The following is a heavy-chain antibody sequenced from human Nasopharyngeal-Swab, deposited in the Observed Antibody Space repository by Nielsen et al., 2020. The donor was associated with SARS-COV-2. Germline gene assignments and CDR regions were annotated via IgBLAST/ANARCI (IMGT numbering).Heavy chain of an antibody. CDR2: INHSGST. V-gene: IGHV4-34*01. CDR1: GGSFSGYY. Sequence: SETLSLTCAVYGGSFSGYYWSWIRQPPGKGLEWIGEINHSGSTNYNPSLKSRVTISVDTSKNQFSLKLCSVTAADTAVYYCARGNGAFDYWGQGTLVTVSS. CDR3: ARGNGAFDY. D-gene: IGHD4-17*01. J-gene: IGHJ4*02.